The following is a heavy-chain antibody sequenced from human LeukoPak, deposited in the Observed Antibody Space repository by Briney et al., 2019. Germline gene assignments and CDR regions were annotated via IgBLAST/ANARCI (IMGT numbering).Heavy chain of an antibody. J-gene: IGHJ4*02. Sequence: PGGSLRLSCAASGFTFSSYSMNWVRQAPGKGLEWVSSISSTSNYIYYADSVKGRFTISRDNAKTSLYLQMNSLRAEDTAVYYCARDDGYSYGYSQSGHFDYWGQGVLVTVSS. CDR1: GFTFSSYS. D-gene: IGHD5-18*01. CDR3: ARDDGYSYGYSQSGHFDY. CDR2: ISSTSNYI. V-gene: IGHV3-21*01.